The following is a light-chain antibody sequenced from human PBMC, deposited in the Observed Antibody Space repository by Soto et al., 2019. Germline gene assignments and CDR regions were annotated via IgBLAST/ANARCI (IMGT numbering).Light chain of an antibody. V-gene: IGKV3-11*01. J-gene: IGKJ3*01. Sequence: EIVLTQSPGTLSLFPGERATLSCRASQSVSDFLAWYQQKPGQAPRLLIYDAAKRAPGIPARFSGSGSGTDFTLNISSIEPEDSALYYCQQRSNWPIFTFGPGTKV. CDR1: QSVSDF. CDR2: DAA. CDR3: QQRSNWPIFT.